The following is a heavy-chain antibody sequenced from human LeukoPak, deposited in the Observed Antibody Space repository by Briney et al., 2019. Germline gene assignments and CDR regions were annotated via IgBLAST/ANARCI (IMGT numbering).Heavy chain of an antibody. CDR3: AKGYSSGWSPFDY. CDR2: ISDSGGST. V-gene: IGHV3-23*01. J-gene: IGHJ4*02. Sequence: GGSLRLSWAASGFTFSSYAMSWVRQAPGKGLEWVSVISDSGGSTYYAESVRGRFTISRDSSKSTLSLQMNSLRAEDTAVYYCAKGYSSGWSPFDYWGQGTLVTVSS. CDR1: GFTFSSYA. D-gene: IGHD6-19*01.